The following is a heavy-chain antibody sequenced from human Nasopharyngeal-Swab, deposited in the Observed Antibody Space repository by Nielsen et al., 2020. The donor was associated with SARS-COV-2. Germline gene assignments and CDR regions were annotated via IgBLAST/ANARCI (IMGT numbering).Heavy chain of an antibody. V-gene: IGHV4-39*01. J-gene: IGHJ5*02. CDR1: GGSISRYY. D-gene: IGHD3-16*01. Sequence: GSLRLSCTVSGGSISRYYWGWIRQPPGKGLEWIGSIYYSGSTYYNPSLKSRVTISVDTSKNQFSLKLSSVTAADTAVYYCARQEEGDGPYWFDPWGQGTLVTVSS. CDR2: IYYSGST. CDR3: ARQEEGDGPYWFDP.